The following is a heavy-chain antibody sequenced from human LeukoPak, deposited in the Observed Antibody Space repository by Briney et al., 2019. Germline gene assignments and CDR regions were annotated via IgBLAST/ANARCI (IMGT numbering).Heavy chain of an antibody. Sequence: TGGSLRLSCAASGFTFSCYWMHWVRQAPGKGLEWVGRIKSKTDGGTTDYAAPVKGRFTISRDDSKNTLYLQMNRLKTEDTAVYYCTTDPHFWSGRLELYYYGMDVWGQGTTVTVSS. CDR2: IKSKTDGGTT. CDR1: GFTFSCYW. J-gene: IGHJ6*02. V-gene: IGHV3-15*01. CDR3: TTDPHFWSGRLELYYYGMDV. D-gene: IGHD3-3*02.